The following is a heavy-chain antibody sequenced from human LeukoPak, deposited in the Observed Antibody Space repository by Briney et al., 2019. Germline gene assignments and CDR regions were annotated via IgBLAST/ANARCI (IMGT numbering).Heavy chain of an antibody. Sequence: SVKVSCKASGGTFSSYAISWVRQAPGQGLEWMGGIIPIFGTANCAQKFQGRVTITADESTSTAYMELSSLRSEDTAVYYCARAVAGSYYFDYWGQGTLVTVSS. CDR1: GGTFSSYA. CDR2: IIPIFGTA. CDR3: ARAVAGSYYFDY. D-gene: IGHD6-19*01. J-gene: IGHJ4*02. V-gene: IGHV1-69*13.